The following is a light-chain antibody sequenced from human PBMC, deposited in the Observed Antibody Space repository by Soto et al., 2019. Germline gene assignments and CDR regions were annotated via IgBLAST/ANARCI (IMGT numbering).Light chain of an antibody. Sequence: QSALTQPPSASGSPGQSVTISCTGTSSDVGGYNYVSWYQQHPGKAPKLMIYEVSKRPSGVPDRLSGSKSGNTASLTVSGLQVEDEAGYYCASYTGSDTLVFGGGTKLTVL. J-gene: IGLJ2*01. CDR3: ASYTGSDTLV. V-gene: IGLV2-8*01. CDR2: EVS. CDR1: SSDVGGYNY.